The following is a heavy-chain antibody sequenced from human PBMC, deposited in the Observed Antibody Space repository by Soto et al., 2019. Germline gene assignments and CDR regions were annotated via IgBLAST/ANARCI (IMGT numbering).Heavy chain of an antibody. Sequence: QVQLVESGGGVVQPGRSLRLSCAASGFTFSSYGMHWVRQAPGKGLEWVAVISYDGSNKYYADSVKGRFTISRDNSKNTLYLQMNSLRAEDTAVYYCAKGTAGWVVTAFDYWGQGTLVNVSS. J-gene: IGHJ4*02. V-gene: IGHV3-30*18. CDR3: AKGTAGWVVTAFDY. D-gene: IGHD2-21*02. CDR1: GFTFSSYG. CDR2: ISYDGSNK.